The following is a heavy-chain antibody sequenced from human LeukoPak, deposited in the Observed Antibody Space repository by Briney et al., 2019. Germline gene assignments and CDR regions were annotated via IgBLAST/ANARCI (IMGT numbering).Heavy chain of an antibody. D-gene: IGHD3-10*02. CDR3: AELGITMIGGV. CDR1: GFTFSSYA. Sequence: GGSLRLSCAASGFTFSSYAMHWVRQAPGKGLEWVAVISYGGSNTYYGDSVKGRFTISRDNSKNTLYLQMNSLRVEDTAVYYCAELGITMIGGVWGKGTTVTISS. CDR2: ISYGGSNT. V-gene: IGHV3-30*04. J-gene: IGHJ6*04.